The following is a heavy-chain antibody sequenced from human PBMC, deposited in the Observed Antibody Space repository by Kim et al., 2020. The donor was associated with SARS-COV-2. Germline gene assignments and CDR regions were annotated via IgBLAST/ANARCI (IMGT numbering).Heavy chain of an antibody. J-gene: IGHJ4*01. CDR3: AKNPFSGFWSGCYFDY. CDR2: ISGSGGST. Sequence: GGSLRLSCAASGFTFSNYAMNWVRQAPGKGLEWVSAISGSGGSTYYADSVKGRFTISRDNSKNTQNLQMHILRAEITAAYYCAKNPFSGFWSGCYFDYW. V-gene: IGHV3-23*01. CDR1: GFTFSNYA. D-gene: IGHD3-3*01.